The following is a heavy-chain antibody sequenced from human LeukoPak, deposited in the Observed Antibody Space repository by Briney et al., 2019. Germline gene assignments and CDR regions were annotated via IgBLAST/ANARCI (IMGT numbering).Heavy chain of an antibody. CDR2: ISSNGDNT. V-gene: IGHV3-64D*06. CDR1: GFTFSTYV. Sequence: GGSLRLSCSVSGFTFSTYVMHWVRQAPGKGLEYVSVISSNGDNTYYADSVKDRFTISRDNSKNTLYLQMSSLRADDTAVYYCVRGTGYWGQGTLVTVSS. CDR3: VRGTGY. J-gene: IGHJ4*02.